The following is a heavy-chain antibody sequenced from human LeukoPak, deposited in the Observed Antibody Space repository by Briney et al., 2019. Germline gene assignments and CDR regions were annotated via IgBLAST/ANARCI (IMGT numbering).Heavy chain of an antibody. CDR3: ARGPDSSSSNWFDP. J-gene: IGHJ5*02. CDR2: IYYSGST. CDR1: GGSISSGGYY. D-gene: IGHD6-6*01. Sequence: PSQTLSLTCTVSGGSISSGGYYWSWLRQHPGNGLDWIGYIYYSGSTYYNPSLKSRVTISVDTSKNQFSLKLSSVTAADTAVYYCARGPDSSSSNWFDPWGQGTLVTVSS. V-gene: IGHV4-31*03.